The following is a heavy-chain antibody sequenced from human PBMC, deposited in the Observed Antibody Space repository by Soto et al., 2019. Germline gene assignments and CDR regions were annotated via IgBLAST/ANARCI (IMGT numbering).Heavy chain of an antibody. V-gene: IGHV4-39*01. Sequence: ASETLSLTCTVSGGSISSSSYYWGWIRQPPGKGLEWIGSIYYSGSTYYNPSLKSRVTISVDTSKNQFSLKLSSVTAADTAVYYCARLYYYDSSGYANWFDPWGQGTLVTVSS. CDR3: ARLYYYDSSGYANWFDP. CDR1: GGSISSSSYY. D-gene: IGHD3-22*01. CDR2: IYYSGST. J-gene: IGHJ5*02.